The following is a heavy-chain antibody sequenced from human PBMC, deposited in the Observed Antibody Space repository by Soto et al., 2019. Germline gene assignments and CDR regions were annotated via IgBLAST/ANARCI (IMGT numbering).Heavy chain of an antibody. V-gene: IGHV1-18*01. CDR3: AREAVYWFGELSPGDWFDP. CDR2: ISAYNGNT. CDR1: GYTFTSYG. Sequence: QVQLVQSGAEVKKPGASVKVSCKASGYTFTSYGISWVRQAPGQGLEWMGWISAYNGNTNYAQKLQGRVTMTTDTSTSTAYMELRGLRYDATAVYYCAREAVYWFGELSPGDWFDPWGQGTLVTVSS. D-gene: IGHD3-10*01. J-gene: IGHJ5*02.